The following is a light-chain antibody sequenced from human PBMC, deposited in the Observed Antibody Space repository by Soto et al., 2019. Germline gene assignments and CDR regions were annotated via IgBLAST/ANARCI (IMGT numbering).Light chain of an antibody. CDR1: QGISNY. V-gene: IGKV1-27*01. Sequence: DIQMTQSPSSLSASVGDRDTITCRASQGISNYLAWYQQKPGKVPKLLIYAASTLQSGVPSRFGGSGSGTDFTLTISSLQPEDVATYYCQKYNSAPWTFGQGTKVEIK. J-gene: IGKJ1*01. CDR3: QKYNSAPWT. CDR2: AAS.